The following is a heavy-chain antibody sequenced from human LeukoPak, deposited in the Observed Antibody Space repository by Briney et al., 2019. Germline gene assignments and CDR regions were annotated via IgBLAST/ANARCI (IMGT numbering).Heavy chain of an antibody. Sequence: PSETLSLTCTVSGGSISSGSYYYNWIRQPPGKGLEWIGEINHSGSTNYNPSLKSRVTISVDTSKNQFSLKLSSVTAADTAVYYCARSAAIHAFDIWGQGTMVTVSS. J-gene: IGHJ3*02. CDR2: INHSGST. CDR1: GGSISSGSYY. CDR3: ARSAAIHAFDI. D-gene: IGHD2-21*02. V-gene: IGHV4-39*07.